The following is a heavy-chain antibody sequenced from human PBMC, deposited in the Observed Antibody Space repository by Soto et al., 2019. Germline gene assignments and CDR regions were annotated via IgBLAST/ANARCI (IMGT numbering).Heavy chain of an antibody. CDR2: INPTSGAT. V-gene: IGHV1-2*02. CDR1: GYTFAAYY. D-gene: IGHD4-17*01. Sequence: GASVKVSCKTSGYTFAAYYIHWIRQAPGQGLEWMGWINPTSGATDSARNFQGRVTMTRDTSISTAYMELRRLSSDDTAVYYCARDPDYGDYWGYYFDSWGQGTRVTVS. CDR3: ARDPDYGDYWGYYFDS. J-gene: IGHJ4*02.